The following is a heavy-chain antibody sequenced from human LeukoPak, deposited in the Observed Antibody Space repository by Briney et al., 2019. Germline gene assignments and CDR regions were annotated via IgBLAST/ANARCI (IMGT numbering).Heavy chain of an antibody. J-gene: IGHJ5*02. V-gene: IGHV3-7*04. CDR2: IVEDGSDK. CDR1: GFTFSTYW. D-gene: IGHD6-13*01. CDR3: ARGKKLAS. Sequence: GGSLRLYWAVSGFTFSTYWMSWVRQAPGKGLEWVANIVEDGSDKYYVDSVKGRFTISRDNAENSLYLQMNSLRADDTAVYYCARGKKLASWGQGTPGFVSS.